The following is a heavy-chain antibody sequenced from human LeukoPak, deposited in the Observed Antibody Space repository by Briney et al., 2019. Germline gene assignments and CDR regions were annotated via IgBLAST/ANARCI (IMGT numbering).Heavy chain of an antibody. CDR2: IYHSGST. D-gene: IGHD6-13*01. Sequence: IPSETLSLTCAVSGGSISSGGYSWSWIRQPPGKGLEWIGYIYHSGSTYYNPSLKSRVTISVDRSKNQFSLKLSSVTAADTAVYYCARRKPSVYSSSWYFDYWGQGTLVTVSS. J-gene: IGHJ4*02. CDR1: GGSISSGGYS. CDR3: ARRKPSVYSSSWYFDY. V-gene: IGHV4-30-2*01.